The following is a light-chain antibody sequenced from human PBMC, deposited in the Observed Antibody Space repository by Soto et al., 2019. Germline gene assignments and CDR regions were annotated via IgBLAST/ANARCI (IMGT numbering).Light chain of an antibody. Sequence: DIQMTQSPSSLSASVVDRVTVTCRASQGIDTYFARYQQKPGQVPKLLIYAASTLQSGVPSRFSGSGSGTDFTLTISSLQPGDVATYFCQKYTRSPFTFGPGTKVDIK. CDR2: AAS. CDR1: QGIDTY. J-gene: IGKJ3*01. CDR3: QKYTRSPFT. V-gene: IGKV1-27*01.